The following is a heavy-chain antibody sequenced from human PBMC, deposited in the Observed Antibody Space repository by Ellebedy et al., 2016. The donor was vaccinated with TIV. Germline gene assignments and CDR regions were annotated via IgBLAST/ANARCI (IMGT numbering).Heavy chain of an antibody. V-gene: IGHV3-48*02. Sequence: PGGSLRLSCAASGFTLTSYPMIWVRQAPGKGLEWVSYISSSGYTIDHAGSVKGRFTISRDSAKNSLYLQMNGLRDEDTAVYYCARVVDGVVGGDYWGQGTPVTVSS. CDR2: ISSSGYTI. J-gene: IGHJ4*02. CDR3: ARVVDGVVGGDY. CDR1: GFTLTSYP. D-gene: IGHD3-22*01.